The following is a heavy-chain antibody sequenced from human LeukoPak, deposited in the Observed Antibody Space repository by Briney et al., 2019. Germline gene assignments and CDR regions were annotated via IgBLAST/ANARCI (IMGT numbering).Heavy chain of an antibody. Sequence: SVKLSCKASAGTFSSYAISWVRQAPGQGLEWMGGIIPIFGTANYAQKFQGRVRITTDESTSTAYMELSSLRSEDTAVYYCAKGGYGGNSLGYFQHWGQGTLVTVSS. J-gene: IGHJ1*01. D-gene: IGHD4-23*01. V-gene: IGHV1-69*05. CDR1: AGTFSSYA. CDR3: AKGGYGGNSLGYFQH. CDR2: IIPIFGTA.